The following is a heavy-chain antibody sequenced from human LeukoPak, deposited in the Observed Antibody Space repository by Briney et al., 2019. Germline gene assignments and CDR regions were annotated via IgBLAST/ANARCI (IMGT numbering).Heavy chain of an antibody. CDR3: AKDGGYNLPTASGMDV. V-gene: IGHV3-30*18. D-gene: IGHD5-24*01. CDR2: ISYDGSNK. CDR1: GFTFSSYG. Sequence: PGGSLRLSCAASGFTFSSYGMHWVRQAPGEGLEWVAVISYDGSNKYYADFVKGRFTISRDNSKNTLYLQMNSLRAEDTAVYYCAKDGGYNLPTASGMDVWGQGTTVTVSS. J-gene: IGHJ6*02.